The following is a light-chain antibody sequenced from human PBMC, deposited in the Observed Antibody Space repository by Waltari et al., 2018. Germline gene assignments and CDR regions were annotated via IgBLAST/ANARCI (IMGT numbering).Light chain of an antibody. CDR2: DVS. Sequence: QXALTQPASVXGSPGQSITISCTGTSSDVGGYNYVSWYQQHPDKAPKLMIYDVSNRPSGFSNRFSGSKSGHTASLTISGLQAEDEADYYCSSYTSSSTPWVFGGVTKLTVL. CDR3: SSYTSSSTPWV. CDR1: SSDVGGYNY. J-gene: IGLJ3*02. V-gene: IGLV2-14*01.